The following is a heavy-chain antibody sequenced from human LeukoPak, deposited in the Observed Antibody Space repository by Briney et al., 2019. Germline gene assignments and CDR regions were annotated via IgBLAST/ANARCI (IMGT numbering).Heavy chain of an antibody. CDR3: ARDRGTLGKGYFDY. D-gene: IGHD1-14*01. CDR2: ISYDGTTI. J-gene: IGHJ4*02. Sequence: GGSLRLSCAASGFTFRSYTMNWVRQAPGKGLEWVSYISYDGTTIYYADSVKGRFTVSRDNAKNSLSLQMNSLRAEDTAVYYCARDRGTLGKGYFDYWGQGTLVTVSS. CDR1: GFTFRSYT. V-gene: IGHV3-48*04.